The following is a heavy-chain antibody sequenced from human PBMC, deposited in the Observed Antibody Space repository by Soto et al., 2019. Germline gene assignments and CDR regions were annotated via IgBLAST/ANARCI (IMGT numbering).Heavy chain of an antibody. J-gene: IGHJ4*02. CDR1: GFNFATYS. CDR2: ISDGVDRA. V-gene: IGHV3-23*01. Sequence: LRLSCAASGFNFATYSMSWVRQAPVKGLEWVAGISDGVDRAYYGDSVKGRFTISRDTSKNMLYLHMNSLRAEDTAIYYCARYTAVADPYYFDYWGQGTLVTVSS. CDR3: ARYTAVADPYYFDY. D-gene: IGHD6-19*01.